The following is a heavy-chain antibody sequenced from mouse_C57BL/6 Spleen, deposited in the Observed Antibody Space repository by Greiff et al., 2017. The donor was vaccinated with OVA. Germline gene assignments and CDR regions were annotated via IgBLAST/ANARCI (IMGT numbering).Heavy chain of an antibody. Sequence: VQLKESGGGLVQPGGSMKLSCAASGFTFSDAWMDWVRQSPEKGLEWVAEIRNKANNHATYYAESVKGRFTISRDDSKSSVYLQMNSLRAEDTGIYYCTLITTVGYFDVWGTGTTVTVSS. V-gene: IGHV6-6*01. D-gene: IGHD1-1*01. J-gene: IGHJ1*03. CDR1: GFTFSDAW. CDR2: IRNKANNHAT. CDR3: TLITTVGYFDV.